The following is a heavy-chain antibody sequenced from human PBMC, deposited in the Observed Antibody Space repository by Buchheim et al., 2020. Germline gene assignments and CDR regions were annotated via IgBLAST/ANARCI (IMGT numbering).Heavy chain of an antibody. CDR3: AREVWDYYGSRSYYIDYYYGMNV. CDR1: GFTFSSYA. Sequence: QVQLVESGGGVVQPGRSPRLSCAASGFTFSSYAMHWVRQAPGKGLEWVAVILYDGSNKYYVDSVKGRFTISRDNPKNTLYLQMNSLRAESTAVYYCAREVWDYYGSRSYYIDYYYGMNVWGQETT. J-gene: IGHJ6*02. CDR2: ILYDGSNK. D-gene: IGHD3-10*01. V-gene: IGHV3-30-3*01.